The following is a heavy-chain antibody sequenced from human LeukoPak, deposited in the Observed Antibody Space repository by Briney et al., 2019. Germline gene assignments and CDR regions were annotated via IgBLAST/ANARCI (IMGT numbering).Heavy chain of an antibody. CDR2: IYYSGGT. D-gene: IGHD2-2*01. V-gene: IGHV4-39*07. CDR3: ARDPPVEIPAARDYYYYYMDV. J-gene: IGHJ6*03. Sequence: SETLSLTCTVSGGSISSSSYYWGWIRQPPGKGLEWIGSIYYSGGTYYNPSLKSRVTISVDTSKNQFSLKLSSVTAADTAVYYCARDPPVEIPAARDYYYYYMDVWGKGTTVTVSS. CDR1: GGSISSSSYY.